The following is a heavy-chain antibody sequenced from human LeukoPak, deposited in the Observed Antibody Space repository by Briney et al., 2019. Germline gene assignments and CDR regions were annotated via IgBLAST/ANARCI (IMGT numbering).Heavy chain of an antibody. V-gene: IGHV3-21*04. CDR1: GFTFSSYS. CDR3: AKGGADYGDYDDYFDY. CDR2: ISSSSSYI. D-gene: IGHD4-17*01. Sequence: GGSLRLSCAASGFTFSSYSMNWVRQAPGKGLEWVSSISSSSSYIYYADSVKGRFTISRDNSKNTLYLQMNSLRAEDTAVYYCAKGGADYGDYDDYFDYWGQGTLVTVSS. J-gene: IGHJ4*02.